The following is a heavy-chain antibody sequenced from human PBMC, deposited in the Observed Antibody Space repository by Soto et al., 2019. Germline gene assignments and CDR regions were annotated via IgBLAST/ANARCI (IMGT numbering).Heavy chain of an antibody. D-gene: IGHD1-26*01. CDR1: GYTLTNYG. CDR3: ALTLVGARLYWFDP. CDR2: INAGNGDT. V-gene: IGHV1-3*01. Sequence: GASVKVSCKASGYTLTNYGMQWVRQAPGQRFEWMGWINAGNGDTKYSQKFQGRVTITRDTSANTAYMEVSSLRLEVTAVYYCALTLVGARLYWFDPWGQGTLVTVSS. J-gene: IGHJ5*02.